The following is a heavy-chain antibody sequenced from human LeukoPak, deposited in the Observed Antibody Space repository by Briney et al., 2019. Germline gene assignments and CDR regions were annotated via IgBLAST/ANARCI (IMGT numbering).Heavy chain of an antibody. J-gene: IGHJ4*02. Sequence: SETLSLTCTVSGGSISSYYWSWIRQPPGKGLEWIGYIYYSGNTNYNPSLKSRVTISVDTSKNQISLKLRSVTAADTAVYYCARQADYVWGSYRTYSFDYWGQGTLVTVSS. CDR2: IYYSGNT. CDR3: ARQADYVWGSYRTYSFDY. CDR1: GGSISSYY. V-gene: IGHV4-59*08. D-gene: IGHD3-16*02.